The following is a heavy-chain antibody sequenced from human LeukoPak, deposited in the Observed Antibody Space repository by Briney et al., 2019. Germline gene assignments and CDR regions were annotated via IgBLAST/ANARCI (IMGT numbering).Heavy chain of an antibody. CDR2: INPNSGGT. Sequence: ASVKVSCKASGYAFTGYYMHWVRQAPGQGLEWMGWINPNSGGTNYAQKFQGRVTMTSDTSISTAYMELSSLRSDDTAVYYCARKSAARSTSEFDCWGQGTLVTVSS. V-gene: IGHV1-2*02. J-gene: IGHJ4*02. D-gene: IGHD2-2*01. CDR1: GYAFTGYY. CDR3: ARKSAARSTSEFDC.